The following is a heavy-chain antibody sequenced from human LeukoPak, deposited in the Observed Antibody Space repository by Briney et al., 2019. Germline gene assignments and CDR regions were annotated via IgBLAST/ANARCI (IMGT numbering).Heavy chain of an antibody. CDR2: ITGSGDNT. CDR1: GFTFSSYT. J-gene: IGHJ4*02. CDR3: AKWGGYGDY. Sequence: GGSLRLSCAASGFTFSSYTISWVRQAPGKGLEWVSAITGSGDNTYYVDSVKGRFTISRDNSKNTLFLQMNSLRPEDTAIYYCAKWGGYGDYWGQGTLVTVSS. V-gene: IGHV3-23*01. D-gene: IGHD3-10*01.